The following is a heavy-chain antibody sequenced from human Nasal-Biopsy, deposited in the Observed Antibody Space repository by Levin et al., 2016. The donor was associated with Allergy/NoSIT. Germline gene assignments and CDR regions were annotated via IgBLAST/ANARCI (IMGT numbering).Heavy chain of an antibody. Sequence: SETLSLTCTVSGGSITTHYWNWIRQPPGKGLEWIGFSHHSGSTYYNPSLKSRVTISVDTSKSQSSLKLNSVTAADTAVYYCARWGECSGETCFLSVRAFDMWGQGTMVTVSS. CDR2: SHHSGST. CDR1: GGSITTHY. J-gene: IGHJ3*02. D-gene: IGHD2-15*01. V-gene: IGHV4-59*11. CDR3: ARWGECSGETCFLSVRAFDM.